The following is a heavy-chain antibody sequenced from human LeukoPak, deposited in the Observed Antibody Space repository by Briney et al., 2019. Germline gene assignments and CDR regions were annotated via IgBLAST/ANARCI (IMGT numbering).Heavy chain of an antibody. Sequence: GGSLRLSCAASGFTFSSCGMNWVRQAPGKGLEWVSSISTSSTYISYTDSVKGRFTISRDNAENSLYLQMNSLRAEDTAVYYCARSLGGGVEMATVRLFDYWGQGTLVTVSS. CDR3: ARSLGGGVEMATVRLFDY. D-gene: IGHD5-24*01. J-gene: IGHJ4*02. CDR1: GFTFSSCG. V-gene: IGHV3-21*06. CDR2: ISTSSTYI.